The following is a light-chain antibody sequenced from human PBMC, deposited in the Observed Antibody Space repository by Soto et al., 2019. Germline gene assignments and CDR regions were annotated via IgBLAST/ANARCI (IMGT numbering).Light chain of an antibody. CDR3: QQYDSLPRT. CDR2: DAS. Sequence: DIQMTQSPSSLSASVGDRVTITCQASQDISNCLNWYQQKPGKAPQLLINDASNLETGVPSRFSGSRSGTDFTFSISSLQPEDVATYYCQQYDSLPRTFGGGTKVEIE. V-gene: IGKV1-33*01. CDR1: QDISNC. J-gene: IGKJ4*01.